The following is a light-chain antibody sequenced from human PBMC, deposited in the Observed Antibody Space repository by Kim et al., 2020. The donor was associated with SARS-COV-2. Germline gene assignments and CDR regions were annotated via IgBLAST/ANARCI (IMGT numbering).Light chain of an antibody. V-gene: IGLV3-9*01. CDR1: NIGSKN. J-gene: IGLJ6*01. CDR2: RDS. CDR3: QVWDSTTYV. Sequence: LARGQTARITCAGDNIGSKNVHWYQQKPGQAPVVVIYRDSDRPSGIPERFSGSNSGNTATLTISRAQAGDEADYYCQVWDSTTYVFGSGTKVTVL.